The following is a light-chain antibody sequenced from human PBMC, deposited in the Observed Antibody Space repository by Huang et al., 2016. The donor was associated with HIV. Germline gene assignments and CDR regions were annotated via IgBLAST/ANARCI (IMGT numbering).Light chain of an antibody. J-gene: IGKJ2*01. CDR2: GAS. CDR3: QHYGTLFT. V-gene: IGKV3-20*01. CDR1: PSVSASN. Sequence: EIILTQSPATLSLSPGERATLSCRASPSVSASNLAWYQQKLGQAPRLLIDGASTRATGIADRFSASGSGTDFTLTISRLEPEDFAVYYCQHYGTLFTFGQGTEVEIK.